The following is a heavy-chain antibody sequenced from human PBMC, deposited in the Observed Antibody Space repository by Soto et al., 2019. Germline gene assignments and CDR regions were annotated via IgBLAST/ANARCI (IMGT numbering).Heavy chain of an antibody. Sequence: EVQLLESGGGLEQPGGSLRLSCAASGFTFSSYAMSWVRQAPGKGLQWVSGIEIGGKTYYADSVRGRFTISRDNSKNTLSLQMNSLRAEDTGVYYCATSAGYRSESPVGHDAFDIWGQGTNVTVSS. J-gene: IGHJ3*02. CDR1: GFTFSSYA. CDR2: IEIGGKT. V-gene: IGHV3-23*01. CDR3: ATSAGYRSESPVGHDAFDI. D-gene: IGHD3-16*02.